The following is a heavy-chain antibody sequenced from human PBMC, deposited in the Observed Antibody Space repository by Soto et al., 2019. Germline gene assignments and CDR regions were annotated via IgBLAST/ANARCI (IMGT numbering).Heavy chain of an antibody. CDR2: IKQDGSEK. V-gene: IGHV3-7*01. Sequence: HPGGSLRLSCATSGFTFSTYWMSWVRQAPGKGLEWVANIKQDGSEKYYGDSVKGRFSISRDNAKNSQYLKINRRRGDATVIYYCVRSGDNYNLLDYWGQGTPVTVSS. J-gene: IGHJ4*02. CDR3: VRSGDNYNLLDY. D-gene: IGHD1-1*01. CDR1: GFTFSTYW.